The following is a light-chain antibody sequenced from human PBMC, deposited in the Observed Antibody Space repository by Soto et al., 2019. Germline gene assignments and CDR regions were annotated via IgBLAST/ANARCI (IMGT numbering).Light chain of an antibody. Sequence: QSALTQPASVSGSPGQSITISCTGTSSDVGGYNYVSWHQQHPGKAPKVMIYDVSNRPSGVSNRFSGSKSGNTASLTISGLQAEDEADYYCRSYTSSSTLVFGTGTKLTVL. CDR3: RSYTSSSTLV. V-gene: IGLV2-14*01. J-gene: IGLJ1*01. CDR1: SSDVGGYNY. CDR2: DVS.